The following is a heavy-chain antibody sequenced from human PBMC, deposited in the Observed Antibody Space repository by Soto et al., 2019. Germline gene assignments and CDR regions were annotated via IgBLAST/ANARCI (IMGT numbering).Heavy chain of an antibody. CDR1: GYTFTSYD. CDR3: ARGSRWNYGAFDI. Sequence: GASVKVSCKASGYTFTSYDINWVLQATGQGLEWMGWMNPNSGNTGYAQKFQGRVTMTRNTSISTAYMELSSLRSEDTAVYYCARGSRWNYGAFDIWGQGTMVTVSS. CDR2: MNPNSGNT. J-gene: IGHJ3*02. D-gene: IGHD1-7*01. V-gene: IGHV1-8*01.